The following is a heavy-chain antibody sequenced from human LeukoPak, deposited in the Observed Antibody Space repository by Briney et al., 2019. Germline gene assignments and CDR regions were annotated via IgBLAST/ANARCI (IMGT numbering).Heavy chain of an antibody. V-gene: IGHV4-4*02. D-gene: IGHD2-15*01. CDR1: GGSISSSNW. CDR2: IYHSGST. J-gene: IGHJ4*02. Sequence: KTSETLSLTCAVSGGSISSSNWWSWVRQPPGKGLEWIGEIYHSGSTNYNPSLKSRVTISVDKSKNQFSLKLSSVTAADTAVYYCARDRRSCSGGSCYTNWGPGTLVTVSS. CDR3: ARDRRSCSGGSCYTN.